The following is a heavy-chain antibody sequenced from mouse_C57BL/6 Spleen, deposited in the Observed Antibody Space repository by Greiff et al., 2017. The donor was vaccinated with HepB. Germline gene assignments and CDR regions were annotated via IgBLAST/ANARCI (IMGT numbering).Heavy chain of an antibody. CDR3: ARQGGSSWGYFDV. Sequence: EVKVEESGPGLVKPSQSLSLTCSVTGYSITSGYYWNWIRQFPGNKLEWMGYISYDGSNNYNPSLKNRISITRDTSKNQFFLKLNSVTSEDTATYYCARQGGSSWGYFDVWGTGTPVTVSS. V-gene: IGHV3-6*01. D-gene: IGHD1-1*01. J-gene: IGHJ1*03. CDR1: GYSITSGYY. CDR2: ISYDGSN.